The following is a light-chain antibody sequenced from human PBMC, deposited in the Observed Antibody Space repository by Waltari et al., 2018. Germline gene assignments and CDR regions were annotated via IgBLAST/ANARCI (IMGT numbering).Light chain of an antibody. CDR1: HLGTKA. Sequence: SYVLTQLSSMSVTPGQTVRIVCGGRHLGTKAANWYKRKAGQAPLLVLHDDDTRPSGIPDRFSGTNSGDTATLTISGVEAEDEADYFCQVWDSHTVVFGGGTNLTVL. J-gene: IGLJ2*01. CDR3: QVWDSHTVV. CDR2: DDD. V-gene: IGLV3-21*02.